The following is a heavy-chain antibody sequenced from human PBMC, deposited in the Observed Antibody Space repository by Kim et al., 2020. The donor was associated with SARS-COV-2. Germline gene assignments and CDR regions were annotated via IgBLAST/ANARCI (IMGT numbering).Heavy chain of an antibody. J-gene: IGHJ4*02. D-gene: IGHD2-15*01. V-gene: IGHV3-49*03. CDR1: GFTFGDYA. Sequence: GGSLRLSCTASGFTFGDYAMSWFRQAPGKGLEWVGFIRSKAYGGTTEYAASVKGRFTISRDDSKSIAYLQMNSLKTEDTAVYYCTRDPTVVPTLDFDYWGQGTLVTVSS. CDR2: IRSKAYGGTT. CDR3: TRDPTVVPTLDFDY.